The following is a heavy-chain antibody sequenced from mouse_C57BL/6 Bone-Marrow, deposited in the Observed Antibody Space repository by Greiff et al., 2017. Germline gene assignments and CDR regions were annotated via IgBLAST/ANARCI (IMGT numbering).Heavy chain of an antibody. D-gene: IGHD1-1*01. Sequence: VQLQQSGAELARPGASVKLSCKASGYTFTSYGISWVKQRTGQGLEWIGEIYPRSGNTYYNEKFKGKATLTADKSSSTAYMELRRLTSEDSAVYFCARHYYGTPDAMDYWGQGTSVTVSS. CDR3: ARHYYGTPDAMDY. CDR2: IYPRSGNT. CDR1: GYTFTSYG. J-gene: IGHJ4*01. V-gene: IGHV1-81*01.